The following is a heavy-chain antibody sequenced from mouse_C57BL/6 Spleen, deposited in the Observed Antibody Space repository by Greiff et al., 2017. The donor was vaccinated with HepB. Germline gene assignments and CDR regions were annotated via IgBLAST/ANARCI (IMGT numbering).Heavy chain of an antibody. CDR2: IHPNSGST. V-gene: IGHV1-64*01. D-gene: IGHD2-4*01. J-gene: IGHJ1*03. CDR3: ARAGLRPDWYFDV. Sequence: QVQLQQPGAELVKLGASVKLSCKASGYTFTSYWMHWVKQRPGQGLEWIGMIHPNSGSTNYNEKFKSKATLTVDKSSSTAYMQLSSLTSEDSAVYYCARAGLRPDWYFDVWGTGTTVTVSS. CDR1: GYTFTSYW.